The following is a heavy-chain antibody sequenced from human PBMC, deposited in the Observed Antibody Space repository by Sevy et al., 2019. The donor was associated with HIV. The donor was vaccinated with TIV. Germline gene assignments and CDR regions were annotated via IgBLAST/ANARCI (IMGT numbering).Heavy chain of an antibody. D-gene: IGHD1-26*01. J-gene: IGHJ4*02. CDR2: INSVAQTL. CDR3: VQDRQRHYSGSRPPPL. CDR1: GFNFSTYE. V-gene: IGHV3-48*03. Sequence: GGSLRLSCIASGFNFSTYEMNWVRQAPGKGLQWLSYINSVAQTLYYADSVKGRFTISRDNSKNSLYLQMNSLKVEDMGIYYCVQDRQRHYSGSRPPPLWGQGTLVTVSS.